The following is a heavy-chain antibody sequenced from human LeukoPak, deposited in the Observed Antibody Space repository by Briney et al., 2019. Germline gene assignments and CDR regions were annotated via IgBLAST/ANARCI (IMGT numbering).Heavy chain of an antibody. D-gene: IGHD5-18*01. V-gene: IGHV3-23*01. CDR3: VKGLRSYGYSLFDY. Sequence: GESLRLSCAASGFTFSSYAITWVRQAPGEGLEWVSVISGGGETSYYADSVKGRFTISRDNSKNTIYLQMNSLGAEDTAVYYCVKGLRSYGYSLFDYWGQGSLVTVSS. CDR2: ISGGGETS. J-gene: IGHJ4*02. CDR1: GFTFSSYA.